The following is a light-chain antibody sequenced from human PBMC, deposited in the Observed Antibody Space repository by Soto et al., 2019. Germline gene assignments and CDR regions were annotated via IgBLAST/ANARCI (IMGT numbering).Light chain of an antibody. V-gene: IGKV3-20*01. Sequence: IVLTQSPGTLSLSPGDRATLSCRASQSLSRSSLSWYQQKPGRAPRLLIYGASSRATGIPDRLSGSGSGTDFTLTISRLEPEDFAVYYCQQYGSSPQTFGPGTKVDIK. CDR1: QSLSRSS. J-gene: IGKJ1*01. CDR2: GAS. CDR3: QQYGSSPQT.